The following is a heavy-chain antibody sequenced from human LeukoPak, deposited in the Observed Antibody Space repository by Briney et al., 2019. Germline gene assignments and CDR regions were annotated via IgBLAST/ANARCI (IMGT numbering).Heavy chain of an antibody. V-gene: IGHV1-8*03. CDR2: MNPNSGNT. CDR3: ARTTMVRGVSVHYYYYMDV. Sequence: GASVKVSCKASGYTFTSYGISWVRQAPGQGLEWMGWMNPNSGNTGYAQKFQGRVTITRNTSISTAYMELSSLRSEDTAVYYCARTTMVRGVSVHYYYYMDVWGKGTTVTVSS. CDR1: GYTFTSYG. J-gene: IGHJ6*03. D-gene: IGHD3-10*01.